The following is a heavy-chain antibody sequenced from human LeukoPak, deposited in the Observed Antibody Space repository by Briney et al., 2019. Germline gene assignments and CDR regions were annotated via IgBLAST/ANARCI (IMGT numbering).Heavy chain of an antibody. CDR1: GYTFTGFH. CDR3: ARDRLRLGYERTNWFDP. V-gene: IGHV1-2*02. Sequence: ASVKVSCKASGYTFTGFHMHWVRQAPGQGLEWMGWINPNSGGTNYQGRVTMTRDTSISTVYMELSRLRSDDTAVYYSARDRLRLGYERTNWFDPWGQGTLVTVSS. CDR2: INPNSGGT. D-gene: IGHD2-15*01. J-gene: IGHJ5*02.